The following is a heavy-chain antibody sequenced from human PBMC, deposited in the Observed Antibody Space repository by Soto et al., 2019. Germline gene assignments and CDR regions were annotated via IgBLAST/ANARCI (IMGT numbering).Heavy chain of an antibody. V-gene: IGHV1-18*04. CDR1: GYTFATYG. CDR3: ARLRYQEVESWFDP. D-gene: IGHD2-2*01. Sequence: QVQLVQSGAEVKKPGASVKVSCKASGYTFATYGITWVRQAPGQGLEWMGWIRGYSGKTNYAQNFQGRVTLTTDTSTSTAYMELRSLTSDDTAIYYCARLRYQEVESWFDPWGQGTLVTVSS. CDR2: IRGYSGKT. J-gene: IGHJ5*02.